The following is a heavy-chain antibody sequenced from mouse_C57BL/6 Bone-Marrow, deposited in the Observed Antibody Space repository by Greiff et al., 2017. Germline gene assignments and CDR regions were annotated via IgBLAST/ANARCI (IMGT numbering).Heavy chain of an antibody. CDR2: IYPGDGDT. Sequence: QVQLQQSGPELVKPGASVKISCKASGYAFSSSWMNWVKQRPGKGLEWIGRIYPGDGDTNYNGKFKGKATLTADKSSSTAYMQLSSLTAEDSAVYFCARDYGRGYCYFDVWGTGTTVTVSS. J-gene: IGHJ1*03. D-gene: IGHD1-1*01. V-gene: IGHV1-82*01. CDR3: ARDYGRGYCYFDV. CDR1: GYAFSSSW.